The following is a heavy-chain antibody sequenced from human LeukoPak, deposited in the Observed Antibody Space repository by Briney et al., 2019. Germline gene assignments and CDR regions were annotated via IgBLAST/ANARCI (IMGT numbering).Heavy chain of an antibody. J-gene: IGHJ4*02. Sequence: GGSLRLSCAASGFTFSDYYMSWIRQAPGKGLEWVSYISSGGSPISYADSVEGRFTISRDNAKNSLYLQMNSLRAEDTAVYYCARVGIIVAAGTCDYWGQGTLVTVSS. CDR2: ISSGGSPI. CDR1: GFTFSDYY. CDR3: ARVGIIVAAGTCDY. D-gene: IGHD6-13*01. V-gene: IGHV3-11*01.